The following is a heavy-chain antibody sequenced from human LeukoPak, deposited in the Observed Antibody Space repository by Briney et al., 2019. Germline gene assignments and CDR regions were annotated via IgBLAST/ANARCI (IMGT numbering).Heavy chain of an antibody. CDR3: ARDDIAAADNWFDP. D-gene: IGHD6-13*01. V-gene: IGHV1-18*01. J-gene: IGHJ5*02. Sequence: GESLKISCKGSGYSFTSYGISWVRQAPGQGLEWMGWISAYNGNTNYAQKLQGRVTMTTDTSTSTAYMELRSLRSDDTAVYYCARDDIAAADNWFDPWGQGTLVTVSS. CDR2: ISAYNGNT. CDR1: GYSFTSYG.